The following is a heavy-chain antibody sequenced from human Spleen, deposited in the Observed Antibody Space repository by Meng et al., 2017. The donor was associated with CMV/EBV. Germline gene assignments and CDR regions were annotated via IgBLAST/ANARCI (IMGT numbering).Heavy chain of an antibody. CDR1: GFTFSRYR. D-gene: IGHD6-13*01. CDR3: ARDRRTYSSWFDY. V-gene: IGHV3-21*01. Sequence: CAASGFTFSRYRMNWVRQAPGKGLAWVSSISSSSSYIYYADSVKDRFTISRDNAKNSLYLQMSSLRAEDTAVYYCARDRRTYSSWFDYWGQGTLVTVSS. CDR2: ISSSSSYI. J-gene: IGHJ4*02.